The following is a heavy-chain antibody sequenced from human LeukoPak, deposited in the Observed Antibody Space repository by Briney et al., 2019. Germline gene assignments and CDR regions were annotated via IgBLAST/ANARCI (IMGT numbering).Heavy chain of an antibody. Sequence: ASVKDSCKTSGYTFSGFGISWVRQAPGQGLEWVGWISIYHGSTDYSKKFQGRVTMTTDTSTSTVYMDLRGLKADDTAVYYCARDRRVVATISSYFDYWGQGTLVTVSS. V-gene: IGHV1-18*01. J-gene: IGHJ4*02. CDR1: GYTFSGFG. CDR3: ARDRRVVATISSYFDY. CDR2: ISIYHGST. D-gene: IGHD5-12*01.